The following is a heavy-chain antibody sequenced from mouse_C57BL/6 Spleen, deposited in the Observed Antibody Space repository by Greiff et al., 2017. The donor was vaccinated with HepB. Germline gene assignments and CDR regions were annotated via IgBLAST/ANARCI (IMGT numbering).Heavy chain of an antibody. CDR1: GYAFSSSW. CDR2: IYPGDGDT. J-gene: IGHJ4*01. CDR3: ARDGNYHYYYAMDY. D-gene: IGHD2-1*01. V-gene: IGHV1-82*01. Sequence: LVESGPELVKPGASVKISCKASGYAFSSSWMNWVKQRPGKGLEWIGRIYPGDGDTNYNGKFKGKATLTADKSSSTAYMQLSSLTSEDSAVYFCARDGNYHYYYAMDYWGQGTSVTVSS.